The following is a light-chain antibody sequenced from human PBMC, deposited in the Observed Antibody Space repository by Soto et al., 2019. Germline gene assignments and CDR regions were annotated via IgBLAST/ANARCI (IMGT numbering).Light chain of an antibody. V-gene: IGLV2-8*01. Sequence: QSALTQPPSASGSPGQSVTISCTGTNSDVGGYNYVSWYQQHPGKAPKLMIYELSKRPSGGPDRFSGSKSGNTASLTVSGLQAEDEADYYCSSYAGSNNFVVFGGGTKVTVL. CDR2: ELS. CDR1: NSDVGGYNY. J-gene: IGLJ2*01. CDR3: SSYAGSNNFVV.